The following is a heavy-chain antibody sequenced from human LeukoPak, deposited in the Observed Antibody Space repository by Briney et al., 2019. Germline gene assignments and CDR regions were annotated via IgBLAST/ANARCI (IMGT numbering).Heavy chain of an antibody. V-gene: IGHV4-38-2*02. Sequence: SETLSLTCTVSGGSISSGYYWGWIRQPPGKGLEWIGSIYHSGSTYYNPSLKSRVTISVDTSKNQFSLKLSSVTAADTAVYYCARERYCSSTSCYKGWFDPWGQGTLVTVSS. CDR1: GGSISSGYY. CDR2: IYHSGST. CDR3: ARERYCSSTSCYKGWFDP. D-gene: IGHD2-2*02. J-gene: IGHJ5*02.